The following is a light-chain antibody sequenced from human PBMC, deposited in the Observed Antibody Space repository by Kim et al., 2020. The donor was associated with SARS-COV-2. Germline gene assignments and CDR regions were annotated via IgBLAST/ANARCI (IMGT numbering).Light chain of an antibody. CDR1: SNDVGKYNY. J-gene: IGLJ3*02. CDR3: SSYTTSNTFV. Sequence: QSSPISCTGTSNDVGKYNYVSWYQHYPGKAPTLVIYDVTKRPSGVSDRFSGSKSGNTASLTISGLQAEDEADYYCSSYTTSNTFVFGGGTKLTVL. V-gene: IGLV2-14*03. CDR2: DVT.